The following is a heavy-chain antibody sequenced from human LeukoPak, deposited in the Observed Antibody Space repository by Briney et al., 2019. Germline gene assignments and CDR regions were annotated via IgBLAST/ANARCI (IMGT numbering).Heavy chain of an antibody. CDR1: GGPISSYY. CDR3: ARGPPGKENAFDI. CDR2: IYYSGST. Sequence: LPETLSLTCTVSGGPISSYYWSWLRQPPGKGLGWIGYIYYSGSTNYNPSLKSRVTISLDTSKNQFSLNLSSVTAADTAVYYCARGPPGKENAFDIWGQGTMVTVSS. J-gene: IGHJ3*02. D-gene: IGHD2-2*01. V-gene: IGHV4-59*01.